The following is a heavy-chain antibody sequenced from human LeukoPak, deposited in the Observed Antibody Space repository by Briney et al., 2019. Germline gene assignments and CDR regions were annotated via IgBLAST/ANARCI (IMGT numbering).Heavy chain of an antibody. J-gene: IGHJ3*02. CDR3: ARGPSGSYIDAFDI. V-gene: IGHV3-48*02. CDR2: ISSSGSTI. Sequence: GGSLRLSCVASGFTLSNYNMNWVRQAPGKGLEWTSYISSSGSTIHYADSVKGRFTVSRDNAKNSLYLQMNSLRDEDTAVYYCARGPSGSYIDAFDIWGQGTLVTVSS. CDR1: GFTLSNYN. D-gene: IGHD1-26*01.